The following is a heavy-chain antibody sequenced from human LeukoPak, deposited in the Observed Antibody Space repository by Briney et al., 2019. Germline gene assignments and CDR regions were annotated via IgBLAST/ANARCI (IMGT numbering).Heavy chain of an antibody. D-gene: IGHD1-26*01. J-gene: IGHJ4*02. CDR3: ARLAGGSYSDY. CDR1: GFTFSSYA. Sequence: PGGSLRLSCAASGFTFSSYAMNWVRQAPGKGLEYVSCISYNGGSTYYANSVKGRFTISRDNSKNTLYLQMGSLRAEDMAVYYCARLAGGSYSDYWGQGTLVTVSS. CDR2: ISYNGGST. V-gene: IGHV3-64*01.